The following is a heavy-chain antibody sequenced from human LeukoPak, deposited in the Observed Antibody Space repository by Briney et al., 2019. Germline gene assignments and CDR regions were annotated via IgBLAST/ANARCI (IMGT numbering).Heavy chain of an antibody. CDR1: GFTFDDYA. J-gene: IGHJ4*02. D-gene: IGHD2-15*01. V-gene: IGHV3-43D*03. CDR3: AGGISLHRIDY. Sequence: PGGSLRLSCAASGFTFDDYAMHWVRQAPGKGLEWVSLISWDGGSTYYADSVKGRFTISRDNSKNSLYLQMNSLRAEDTALYYCAGGISLHRIDYWGQGTLVTVSS. CDR2: ISWDGGST.